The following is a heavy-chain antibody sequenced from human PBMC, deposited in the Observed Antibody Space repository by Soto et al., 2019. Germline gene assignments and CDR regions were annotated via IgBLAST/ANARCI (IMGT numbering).Heavy chain of an antibody. CDR2: ITHDGST. CDR3: ARGGRYYDFWSTQGFDP. CDR1: GGSFIGFH. J-gene: IGHJ5*02. Sequence: PSETLSLTCAVSGGSFIGFHCSWIRQSPGKGLEWIGQITHDGSTNYNPSLKSRATISVDTSKNQFSLKLSSVTAADTAVYYCARGGRYYDFWSTQGFDPWGQGTLVTVSS. V-gene: IGHV4-34*01. D-gene: IGHD3-3*01.